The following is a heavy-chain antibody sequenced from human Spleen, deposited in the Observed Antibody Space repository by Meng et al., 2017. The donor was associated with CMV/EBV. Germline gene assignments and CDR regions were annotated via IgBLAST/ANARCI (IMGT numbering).Heavy chain of an antibody. J-gene: IGHJ6*02. Sequence: GGSLRLSCTASGFNLNSYSLNWFRQAPGKGLEWVSSISSSSTYKYYADSMKGRFTISRDNARNSLYLQMHSLRAEDTAVYYCARDEYKREGFSYSYYGLDVWGLGTTVTVSS. CDR3: ARDEYKREGFSYSYYGLDV. V-gene: IGHV3-21*06. CDR1: GFNLNSYS. D-gene: IGHD6-6*01. CDR2: ISSSSTYK.